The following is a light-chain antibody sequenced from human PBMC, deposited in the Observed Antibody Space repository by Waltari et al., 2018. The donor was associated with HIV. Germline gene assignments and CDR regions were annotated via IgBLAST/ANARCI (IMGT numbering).Light chain of an antibody. Sequence: QSVLTQPPSVSAAPGQKVTIPCSGGSFHIGNNYVSWYQQVPGTAPKLLIYDTYNRPSGIPDRFSGSKSATSATLVSDGLQTGDEADYYCAAWDSSQSVAVFGGGTQVTVL. CDR2: DTY. V-gene: IGLV1-51*01. J-gene: IGLJ3*02. CDR1: SFHIGNNY. CDR3: AAWDSSQSVAV.